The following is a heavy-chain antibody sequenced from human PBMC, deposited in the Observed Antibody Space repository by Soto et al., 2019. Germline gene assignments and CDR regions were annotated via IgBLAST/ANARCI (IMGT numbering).Heavy chain of an antibody. CDR2: IYHSGST. J-gene: IGHJ4*02. D-gene: IGHD3-10*02. CDR3: ARGGDYVDKYYFDY. CDR1: GGSISSSNW. V-gene: IGHV4-4*02. Sequence: TLSLTCAVSGGSISSSNWWSWVRQPPGKGLEWIGEIYHSGSTNYNPPLKSRVTISVDKSKNQFSLKLSSVTAADTAVYYCARGGDYVDKYYFDYWGQGTLVTVSS.